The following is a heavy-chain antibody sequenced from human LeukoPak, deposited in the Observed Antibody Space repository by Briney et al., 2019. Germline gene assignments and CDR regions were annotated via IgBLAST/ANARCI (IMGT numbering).Heavy chain of an antibody. V-gene: IGHV4-59*01. D-gene: IGHD6-19*01. Sequence: SETPSLTCTVSGGSISGYFWTWIRQSPGKGLEYIGYIYYTGSTSYIPPLKSRVTISVDTSKNQFSLRLTYVTAADTAIYYCARIKQWTVDFWGQGTLVTVSP. J-gene: IGHJ4*02. CDR3: ARIKQWTVDF. CDR2: IYYTGST. CDR1: GGSISGYF.